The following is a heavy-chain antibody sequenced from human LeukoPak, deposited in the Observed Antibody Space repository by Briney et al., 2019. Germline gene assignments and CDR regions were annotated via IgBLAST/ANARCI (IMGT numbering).Heavy chain of an antibody. CDR3: ARRTGYDTSGYYYYFDR. CDR2: IYYSGST. CDR1: GGSISSYY. V-gene: IGHV4-59*08. Sequence: PSETLSLTCTVSGGSISSYYWSWIRQPPGKGLEWIGFIYYSGSTNYNPSLKSRVTISVDTSQNQFSLKLSAVTAADTAVYYCARRTGYDTSGYYYYFDRWGQGTLVTVSS. J-gene: IGHJ4*02. D-gene: IGHD3-22*01.